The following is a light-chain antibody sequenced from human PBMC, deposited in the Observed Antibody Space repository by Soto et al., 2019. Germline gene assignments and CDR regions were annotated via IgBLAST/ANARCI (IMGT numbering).Light chain of an antibody. CDR2: EVS. CDR1: SSDVGGYNY. J-gene: IGLJ1*01. V-gene: IGLV2-8*01. CDR3: SSYAGSNNLV. Sequence: QSVLTQPASVSGSPAQSITISCTGTSSDVGGYNYVSWYQQHPGKAPKLMIYEVSKRPSWVPDRFSGSKSGNTASLTVSGLQAEDEADYYCSSYAGSNNLVFGTGTKVTVL.